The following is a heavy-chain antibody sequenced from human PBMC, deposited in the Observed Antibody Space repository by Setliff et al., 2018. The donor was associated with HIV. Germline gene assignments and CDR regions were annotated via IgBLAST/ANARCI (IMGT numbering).Heavy chain of an antibody. CDR2: ISSSGSIT. CDR1: GFTFSSYE. V-gene: IGHV3-48*03. CDR3: ARLGIPPGQWYNWFDP. Sequence: PGGSLRLSCAASGFTFSSYEMNWVRQAPGKGLEWVSYISSSGSITYYADSVKGRFTISRDNAKNSLYLQMNSLRDEDTAVYYCARLGIPPGQWYNWFDPWGQGTLVTVSS. J-gene: IGHJ5*02. D-gene: IGHD2-2*01.